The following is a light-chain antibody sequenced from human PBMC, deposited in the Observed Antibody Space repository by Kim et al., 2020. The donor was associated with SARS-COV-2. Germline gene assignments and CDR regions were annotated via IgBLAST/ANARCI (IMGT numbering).Light chain of an antibody. V-gene: IGKV3-15*01. Sequence: EIVMTQSPATLSVSPGERATLSCRASQSVSSNLAWYQQKPGQAPRLLIYGATTRATGIPARFSGSGSGTEFTLTISSLQSEDFAVYYCQQYNNRRGITFGKGTRLEIK. CDR3: QQYNNRRGIT. CDR2: GAT. J-gene: IGKJ5*01. CDR1: QSVSSN.